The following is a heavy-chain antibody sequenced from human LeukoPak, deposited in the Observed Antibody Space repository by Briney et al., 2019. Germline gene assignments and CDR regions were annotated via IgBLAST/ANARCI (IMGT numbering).Heavy chain of an antibody. V-gene: IGHV4-38-2*02. CDR3: ARGDSGDAFDI. D-gene: IGHD3-10*01. CDR1: GYSITNGHY. J-gene: IGHJ3*02. CDR2: IYHSGST. Sequence: SETLSLTCTVSGYSITNGHYWGWIRQPPGKGLEWIGSIYHSGSTYYNPSLKSRVTISVDRSKNQFSLKLSSVTAADTAVYYCARGDSGDAFDIWGQGTMVTVSS.